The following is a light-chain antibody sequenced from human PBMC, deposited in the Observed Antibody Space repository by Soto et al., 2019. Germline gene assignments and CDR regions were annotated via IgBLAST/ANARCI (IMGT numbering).Light chain of an antibody. CDR3: GTWDDSLSVVV. J-gene: IGLJ2*01. Sequence: QSVLTQPPSVSAAAGQTITISCSGSSSNIESEFVSWCQHLPGIAPKLLIYDNNKRPSGIPDRFSGSKSGTSATLGITGLQTGDEADYYCGTWDDSLSVVVFGGGTKLTVL. CDR2: DNN. V-gene: IGLV1-51*01. CDR1: SSNIESEF.